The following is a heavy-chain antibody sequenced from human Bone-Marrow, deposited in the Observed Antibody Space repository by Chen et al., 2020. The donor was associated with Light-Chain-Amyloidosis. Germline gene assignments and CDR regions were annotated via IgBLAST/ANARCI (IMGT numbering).Heavy chain of an antibody. CDR2: SGGSSTYI. Sequence: QERLVESGGGVVKPGGSLRLSCVASGFTFSGHYMAWIRHAPGKGLEWIAYSGGSSTYIKYADTGAGRFTISRDNAKNSRYLQMNSLRPEDTALYYCGSISVRAVGLKPLFALWGQGSWVTVSS. CDR3: GSISVRAVGLKPLFAL. V-gene: IGHV3-11*06. D-gene: IGHD2-15*01. CDR1: GFTFSGHY. J-gene: IGHJ4*02.